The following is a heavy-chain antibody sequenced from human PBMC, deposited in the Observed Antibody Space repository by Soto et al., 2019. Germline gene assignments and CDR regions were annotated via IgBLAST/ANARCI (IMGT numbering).Heavy chain of an antibody. D-gene: IGHD4-17*01. V-gene: IGHV3-33*01. J-gene: IGHJ3*02. CDR1: GFTFSSYG. CDR2: IWYDGSNK. CDR3: LSPGDYDAFDI. Sequence: PGGSLRLSCAASGFTFSSYGMHWVRQAPGKGLEWVAVIWYDGSNKYYADSVKGRFTISRDNSKNTLYLQMNSLGAEDTAVYYCLSPGDYDAFDIWGQGTLVTVSS.